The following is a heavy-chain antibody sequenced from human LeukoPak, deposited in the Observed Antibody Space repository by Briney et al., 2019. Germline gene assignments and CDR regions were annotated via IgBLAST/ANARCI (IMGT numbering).Heavy chain of an antibody. J-gene: IGHJ4*02. CDR1: GYSISSVYY. D-gene: IGHD6-19*01. CDR2: IYHSGST. CDR3: ACSSGPSSSVDY. Sequence: PSETLSLTCAVSGYSISSVYYWGWIRQPPGKGLEWIGSIYHSGSTYYNPSLKSRVTISVDTSKNQFSLKLSSVTAADTAVYYCACSSGPSSSVDYWGQGTLVTVSS. V-gene: IGHV4-38-2*01.